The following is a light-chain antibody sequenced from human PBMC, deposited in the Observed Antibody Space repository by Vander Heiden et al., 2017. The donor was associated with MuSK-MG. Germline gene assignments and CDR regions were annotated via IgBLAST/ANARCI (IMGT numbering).Light chain of an antibody. Sequence: DIVMTQSPDSLAVSLGERATINCKSSQNVLYSSNNKNYLTWYQQKTGQPPRLLIYWASIRESGVPDRFSGSGSGTDFTLTISNLQAEDVAVYYCQQLWTLGQGTKVEIK. CDR2: WAS. CDR1: QNVLYSSNNKNY. J-gene: IGKJ1*01. CDR3: QQLWT. V-gene: IGKV4-1*01.